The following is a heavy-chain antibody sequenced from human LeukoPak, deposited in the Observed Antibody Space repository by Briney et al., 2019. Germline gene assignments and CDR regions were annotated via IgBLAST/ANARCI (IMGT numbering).Heavy chain of an antibody. CDR3: ASRVDYGGNSVWFDP. Sequence: KSGESLKISCKGSGYSFTSYWIGWVRQMPGKGLEWMGIIYPGDSDTRYSPSFQGQVTISADKSISTAYLQWSGLKASDTAMYYCASRVDYGGNSVWFDPWGQGTLVTVSS. J-gene: IGHJ5*02. V-gene: IGHV5-51*01. CDR2: IYPGDSDT. D-gene: IGHD4-23*01. CDR1: GYSFTSYW.